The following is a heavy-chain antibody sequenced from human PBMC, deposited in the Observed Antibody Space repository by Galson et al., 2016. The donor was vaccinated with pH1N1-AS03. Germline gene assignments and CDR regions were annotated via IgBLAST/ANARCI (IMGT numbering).Heavy chain of an antibody. V-gene: IGHV3-49*04. CDR2: IRSKAYGGTP. D-gene: IGHD6-19*01. J-gene: IGHJ4*02. CDR1: GFMFGDYG. CDR3: TRDPKIGSGWSITDH. Sequence: SLRLSCAGSGFMFGDYGMSWVRQAPGKGLEWVGFIRSKAYGGTPEYAASVKGRFTISRDDSKSITYLQMNSLKTEDTAVYYCTRDPKIGSGWSITDHWGQGTLVTVSS.